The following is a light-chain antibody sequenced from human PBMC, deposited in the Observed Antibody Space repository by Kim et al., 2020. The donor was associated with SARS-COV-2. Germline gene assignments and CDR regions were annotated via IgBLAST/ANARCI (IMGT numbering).Light chain of an antibody. CDR3: QSYDSSLSEGL. CDR1: SSNIGAGYD. V-gene: IGLV1-40*01. CDR2: GNI. J-gene: IGLJ2*01. Sequence: QRVTISCTGSSSNIGAGYDVQWYQQLPGTAPKLLIYGNINRPSGVSDRFSGSKSGTSASLAITGLQADDEADYYCQSYDSSLSEGLFGGGTQLTVL.